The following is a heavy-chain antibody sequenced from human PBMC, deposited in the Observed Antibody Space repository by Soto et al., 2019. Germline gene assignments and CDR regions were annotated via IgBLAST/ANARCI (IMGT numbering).Heavy chain of an antibody. CDR3: ARGSWGGDGIDV. D-gene: IGHD3-16*01. J-gene: IGHJ6*02. CDR2: ISSSSRDI. CDR1: GFIFSTYT. V-gene: IGHV3-21*01. Sequence: GGSLRLSCAASGFIFSTYTINWVRQAPGKGLEWVASISSSSRDIFYADSVKARFTISRDNANSSVDLQMNSLRVGDTAIYYCARGSWGGDGIDVWGQGTTVTVSS.